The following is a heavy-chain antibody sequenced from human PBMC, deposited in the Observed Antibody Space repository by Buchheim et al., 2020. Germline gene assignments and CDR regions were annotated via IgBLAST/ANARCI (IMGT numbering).Heavy chain of an antibody. J-gene: IGHJ6*02. CDR3: ARVAPWERIKWDYYYYGMDV. CDR2: IYYSGST. CDR1: GGSISSGDYY. Sequence: QVQLQESGPGLVKPSQTLSLTCTVSGGSISSGDYYWSWIRQPPGKGLEWIGYIYYSGSTYYNPSLKSRVTISVDTSKNQFSLKLSSVTAADTAVYYCARVAPWERIKWDYYYYGMDVWGQGTT. D-gene: IGHD5-12*01. V-gene: IGHV4-30-4*01.